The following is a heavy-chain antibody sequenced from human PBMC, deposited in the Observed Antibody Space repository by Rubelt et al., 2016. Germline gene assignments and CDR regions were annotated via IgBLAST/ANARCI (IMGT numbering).Heavy chain of an antibody. Sequence: EVKKPGSSVKVSCKASGGTFSSYAISWVRQAPGQGLEWMGWMSPNSGYTGYAQKFQGRIAMTRSTSISTAYMELSSLKSEDTAVYYCARAKLPGGSTDWYYYYGLDVWGQGATVTVSS. CDR1: GGTFSSYA. D-gene: IGHD3-9*01. J-gene: IGHJ6*02. CDR2: MSPNSGYT. V-gene: IGHV1-8*02. CDR3: ARAKLPGGSTDWYYYYGLDV.